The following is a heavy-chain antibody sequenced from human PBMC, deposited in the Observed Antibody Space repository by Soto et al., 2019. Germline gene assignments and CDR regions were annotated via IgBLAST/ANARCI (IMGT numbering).Heavy chain of an antibody. CDR3: AKGSVVGADYSYGMDV. D-gene: IGHD2-2*01. J-gene: IGHJ6*02. V-gene: IGHV3-23*01. Sequence: GGSLRLSCAAAGFTFSSYGMSWVRQAPGEGLEWVSAVSGSGGSVYYADSVRGRFTISRDNSKNTLYLQVNSLRAEATAIYYCAKGSVVGADYSYGMDVWGQGTTVTVSS. CDR1: GFTFSSYG. CDR2: VSGSGGSV.